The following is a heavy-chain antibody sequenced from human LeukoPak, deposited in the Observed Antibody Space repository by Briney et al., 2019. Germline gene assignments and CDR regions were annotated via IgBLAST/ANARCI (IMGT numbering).Heavy chain of an antibody. J-gene: IGHJ4*02. CDR1: GGSISSGDYY. CDR3: ARHITPRGFLDY. V-gene: IGHV4-30-4*01. Sequence: SQTLSLTCTVSGGSISSGDYYWSWIRQPPGKGLEWIGYIYTSGSTNYNPSLKSRVTISVDTSKNQFSLKLSSVTAADTAVYYCARHITPRGFLDYWGQGTLVTVSS. CDR2: IYTSGST. D-gene: IGHD1-14*01.